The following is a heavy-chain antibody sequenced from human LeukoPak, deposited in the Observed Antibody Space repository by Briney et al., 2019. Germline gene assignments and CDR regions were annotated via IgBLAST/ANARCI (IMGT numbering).Heavy chain of an antibody. CDR1: GFTFSSYA. J-gene: IGHJ4*02. CDR3: AKRSLRCPY. Sequence: GESLRLSCAASGFTFSSYAMRGVGPPPGKGLAWVSAISGSGDSTYYADSVKGRFTISRDNSKDTLYLQMNSLRAEVTAVYYCAKRSLRCPYWGQGTMVTVSS. D-gene: IGHD4-17*01. CDR2: ISGSGDST. V-gene: IGHV3-23*01.